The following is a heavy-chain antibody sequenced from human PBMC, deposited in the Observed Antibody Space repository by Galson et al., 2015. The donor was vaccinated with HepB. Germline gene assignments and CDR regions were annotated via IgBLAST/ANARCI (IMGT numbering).Heavy chain of an antibody. V-gene: IGHV6-1*01. D-gene: IGHD2-2*01. CDR1: GDSVSSNSAA. Sequence: CAISGDSVSSNSAAWDWIRQSPSRGLEWLGRTYYRSKWYKDYAVSVKSRISINTDTSKNQFSLQLNSVTPEDTAVYYCARVAAMRGYYGMDVWGQGTTVTVSS. J-gene: IGHJ6*02. CDR2: TYYRSKWYK. CDR3: ARVAAMRGYYGMDV.